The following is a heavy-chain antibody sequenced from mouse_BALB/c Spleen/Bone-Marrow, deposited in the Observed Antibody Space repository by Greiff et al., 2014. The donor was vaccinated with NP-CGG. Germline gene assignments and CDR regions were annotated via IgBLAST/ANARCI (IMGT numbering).Heavy chain of an antibody. Sequence: VKLVESGPDLVAPSQSLSITCTVSGFSLTLYGVRWVRQSPGKGLEWLVVIWSDGTTTYNSALKSRLSISKDNSKSQVFLKLNSLQTDDTAMYYCARHERGYPYAMDYWGQGTSVTVSS. CDR3: ARHERGYPYAMDY. V-gene: IGHV2-6-2*01. CDR2: IWSDGTT. J-gene: IGHJ4*01. CDR1: GFSLTLYG. D-gene: IGHD2-2*01.